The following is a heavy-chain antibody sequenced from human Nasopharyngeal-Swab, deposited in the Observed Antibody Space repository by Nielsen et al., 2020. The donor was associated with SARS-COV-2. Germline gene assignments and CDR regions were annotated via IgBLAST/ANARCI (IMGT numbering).Heavy chain of an antibody. CDR3: ARYYREGSGYLYYGMDV. CDR2: MNPNSGNT. D-gene: IGHD3-22*01. CDR1: GYTFTSYD. V-gene: IGHV1-8*01. J-gene: IGHJ6*02. Sequence: ASVKVSCKASGYTFTSYDINWVRQATGQGLEWMGWMNPNSGNTKYSQKFQGRVTITRDTSASTAYMELSSLRSEDTAVYYCARYYREGSGYLYYGMDVWGQGTTVTVSS.